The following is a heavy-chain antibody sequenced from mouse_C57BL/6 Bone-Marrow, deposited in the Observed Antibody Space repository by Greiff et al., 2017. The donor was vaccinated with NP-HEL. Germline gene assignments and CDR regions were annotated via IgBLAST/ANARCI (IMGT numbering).Heavy chain of an antibody. J-gene: IGHJ4*01. CDR3: ARSGSSYYSNSDAMDY. CDR1: GYTFTSYW. Sequence: QVHVKQSGAELAKPGASVKLSCKASGYTFTSYWMHWVKQRPGQGLEWIGYINPSSGYTKYNQKFKDKATLTADKSSSTAYMQLSSLTYEDSAVYYCARSGSSYYSNSDAMDYWGQGTSVTVSS. V-gene: IGHV1-7*01. CDR2: INPSSGYT. D-gene: IGHD2-5*01.